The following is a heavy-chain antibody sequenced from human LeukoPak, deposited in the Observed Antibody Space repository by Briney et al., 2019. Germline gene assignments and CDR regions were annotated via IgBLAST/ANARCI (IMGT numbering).Heavy chain of an antibody. D-gene: IGHD3-22*01. CDR3: ARGRNYYDSSGYYYEGDAFDI. J-gene: IGHJ3*02. Sequence: GASVNVSFTASGGTFSIYAISWVRQAPGQGLEWMGIINPSGGSIRYAQKFQGRVTMTGDTSTSTVYMELSSLRSEDTAVYYCARGRNYYDSSGYYYEGDAFDIWGQGTMVTVSS. CDR2: INPSGGSI. CDR1: GGTFSIYA. V-gene: IGHV1-46*01.